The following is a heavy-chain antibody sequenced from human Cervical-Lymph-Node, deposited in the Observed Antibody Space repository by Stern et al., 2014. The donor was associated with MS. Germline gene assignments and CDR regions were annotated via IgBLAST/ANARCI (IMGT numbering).Heavy chain of an antibody. CDR2: MSNSGTT. D-gene: IGHD5-18*01. J-gene: IGHJ4*02. Sequence: QVQLQESGPGRVQPSETLSLTCTVSGASMKNFYWNWIRQPPENGLEWVGHMSNSGTTYYDPSLKSRVTMSMDASKQQFSLRLTSVTAVDTAVYFCARGRHTAMVTSGRYFDLWGQGTLVTVSS. V-gene: IGHV4-4*07. CDR1: GASMKNFY. CDR3: ARGRHTAMVTSGRYFDL.